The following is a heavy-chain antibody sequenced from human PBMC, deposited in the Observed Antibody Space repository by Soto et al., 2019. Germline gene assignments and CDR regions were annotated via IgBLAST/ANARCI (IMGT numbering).Heavy chain of an antibody. Sequence: QVQLVESGGGVVQPGRSLRLSCAASGFTFSSYGMHWVRQAPGKGLEWVAVIWYDGSKKYYADSVKHRFTISRDNSKDTRYLQMNSLRAEDTAVYYCASRSPALDYRGQGTLVTVSS. V-gene: IGHV3-33*01. J-gene: IGHJ4*02. CDR2: IWYDGSKK. CDR1: GFTFSSYG. CDR3: ASRSPALDY. D-gene: IGHD2-2*01.